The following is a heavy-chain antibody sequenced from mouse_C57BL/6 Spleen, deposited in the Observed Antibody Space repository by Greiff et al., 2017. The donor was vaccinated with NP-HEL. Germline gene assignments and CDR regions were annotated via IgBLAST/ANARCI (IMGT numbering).Heavy chain of an antibody. J-gene: IGHJ3*01. CDR3: ASGSSPWFAY. V-gene: IGHV3-1*01. CDR2: ISYSGST. D-gene: IGHD1-1*01. CDR1: GYSITSGYD. Sequence: DVQLQESGPGMVKPSQSLSLTCTVTGYSITSGYDWHWIRHFPGNKLEWMGYISYSGSTNYNPSLKSRISITHDTSKNHFFLKLNSVTTEDTATYYCASGSSPWFAYWGQGTLVTVSA.